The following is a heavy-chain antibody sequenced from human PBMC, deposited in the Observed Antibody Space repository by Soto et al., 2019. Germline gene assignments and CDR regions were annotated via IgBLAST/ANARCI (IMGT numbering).Heavy chain of an antibody. CDR1: GYSITSGFY. V-gene: IGHV4-38-2*01. J-gene: IGHJ4*02. CDR3: TRGAGAPWVRFDS. CDR2: ISYSAKT. Sequence: LSLTCGVSGYSITSGFYWGWVRQSPGKGLEWIGTISYSAKTFYNPSLASRFSMAVDSSKNQFSLRLTSVTAADTALYYCTRGAGAPWVRFDSWGRGILVTVSS. D-gene: IGHD3-16*01.